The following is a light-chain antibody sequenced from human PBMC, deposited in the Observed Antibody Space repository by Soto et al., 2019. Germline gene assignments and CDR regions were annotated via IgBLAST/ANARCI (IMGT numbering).Light chain of an antibody. Sequence: AIRMTQSPSSLSASTGDRVTITCRASQGISSYLAWYQQKPGKAPKLLIYAASTLHSGVPSRFSGSGSGTDFALTISCLQSEDFANYYCQQYYSYPYTFGQGTKLEIK. CDR2: AAS. J-gene: IGKJ2*01. CDR3: QQYYSYPYT. CDR1: QGISSY. V-gene: IGKV1-8*01.